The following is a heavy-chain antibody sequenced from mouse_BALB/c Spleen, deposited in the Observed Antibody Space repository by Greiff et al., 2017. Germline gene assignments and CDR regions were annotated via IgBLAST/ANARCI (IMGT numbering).Heavy chain of an antibody. Sequence: EVQLQQSGAELVKPGASVKLSCTASGFNIKDTYMHWVKQRPEQGLEWIGRIDPANGNTKYDPKFQGKATITADTSSNTAYLQLSSLTSEDTAVYYCARWGDYYGIAMDYWGQGTSVTVSS. J-gene: IGHJ4*01. V-gene: IGHV14-3*02. D-gene: IGHD1-1*01. CDR2: IDPANGNT. CDR1: GFNIKDTY. CDR3: ARWGDYYGIAMDY.